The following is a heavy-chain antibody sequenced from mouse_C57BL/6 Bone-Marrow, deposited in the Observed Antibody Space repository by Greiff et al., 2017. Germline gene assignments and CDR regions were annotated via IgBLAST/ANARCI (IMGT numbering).Heavy chain of an antibody. D-gene: IGHD2-3*01. V-gene: IGHV7-3*01. CDR3: ARYKGDGYYFYWYFDV. CDR1: GFTFTDYY. Sequence: EVKLMESGGGLVQPGGSLSLSCAASGFTFTDYYMSWVRQPPGKALEWLGFIRNKANGYTTEYSASVKGRFTISRDNSQSILYLQMNALRAADSATYYCARYKGDGYYFYWYFDVWGTGTTVTVSS. J-gene: IGHJ1*03. CDR2: IRNKANGYTT.